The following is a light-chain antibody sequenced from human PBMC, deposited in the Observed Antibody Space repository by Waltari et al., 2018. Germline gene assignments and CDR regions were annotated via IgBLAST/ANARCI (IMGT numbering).Light chain of an antibody. J-gene: IGLJ1*01. V-gene: IGLV2-14*03. CDR2: DVT. Sequence: QSALTPPATVSGSPGLSIPIPCTGTSSDLGTYYYASFYQQHPGKAPKLMIYDVTKRPSGIANRFSGSKSGNTASLTISGLQAEDEADYYCSSYTTSSTVYVFGTGTKVTVL. CDR3: SSYTTSSTVYV. CDR1: SSDLGTYYY.